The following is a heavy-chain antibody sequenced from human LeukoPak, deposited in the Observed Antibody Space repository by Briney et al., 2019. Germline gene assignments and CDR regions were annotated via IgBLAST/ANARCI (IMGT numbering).Heavy chain of an antibody. J-gene: IGHJ6*03. CDR2: ISSNGGST. V-gene: IGHV3-64*01. D-gene: IGHD3-3*01. CDR3: ARAKDDFWSGYYYYYYYMDV. CDR1: GFTFSSYA. Sequence: GGSLRLSCAASGFTFSSYAMHWVRQAPGKGLEYVSAISSNGGSTYYANSVKGRFTISRDNSKNTLYLQMGSLRAEDMAVYYCARAKDDFWSGYYYYYYYMDVWGKGTTVTVSS.